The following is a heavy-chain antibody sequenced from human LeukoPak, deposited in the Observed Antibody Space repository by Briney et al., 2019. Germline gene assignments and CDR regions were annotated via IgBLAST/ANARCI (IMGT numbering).Heavy chain of an antibody. J-gene: IGHJ6*02. CDR1: GFTVSSNY. CDR3: ARDGKGSGWTTDDTSDGMDV. V-gene: IGHV3-53*01. D-gene: IGHD6-19*01. CDR2: IYSGGST. Sequence: GGSLRLSCAASGFTVSSNYMSWVRQAPGKGLEWVSVIYSGGSTYYADSVKGRFTISRDNSKNTLYLQMNSLRAEDTAVYYCARDGKGSGWTTDDTSDGMDVWGQGTTVTVSS.